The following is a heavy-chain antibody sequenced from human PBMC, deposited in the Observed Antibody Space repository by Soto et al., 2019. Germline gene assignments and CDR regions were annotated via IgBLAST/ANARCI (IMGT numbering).Heavy chain of an antibody. CDR1: GYSIRSGYY. CDR2: IFHRGTT. D-gene: IGHD3-22*01. V-gene: IGHV4-38-2*02. CDR3: ARVDSPYYFNSSGYFTY. J-gene: IGHJ4*02. Sequence: SETLSLTCTVSGYSIRSGYYWGWIRQPPGKGPEWIGNIFHRGTTYYNPSLKSRATMAVDTAKNEFSLRLSTVAAADTAVYYCARVDSPYYFNSSGYFTYWGPGILVTVSS.